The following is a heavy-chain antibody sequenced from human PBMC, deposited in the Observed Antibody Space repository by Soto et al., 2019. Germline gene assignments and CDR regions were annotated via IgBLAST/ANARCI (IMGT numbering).Heavy chain of an antibody. CDR3: ARATSVSGHHGY. CDR1: GGSFSSGGYY. J-gene: IGHJ4*02. CDR2: IYYSGST. V-gene: IGHV4-31*03. D-gene: IGHD2-8*02. Sequence: QLQLQGSGPGLVKPSQTLSLACTVSGGSFSSGGYYWSWIRQLPGKGLEWIGYIYYSGSTYYNPSLKRRFTISLDTSKSQFSLKLSSVTAADTAVYCCARATSVSGHHGYWGQGTLVTVSS.